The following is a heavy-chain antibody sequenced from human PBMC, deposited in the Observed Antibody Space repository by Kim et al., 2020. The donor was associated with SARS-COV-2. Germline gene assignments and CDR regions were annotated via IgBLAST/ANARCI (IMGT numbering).Heavy chain of an antibody. CDR1: GGSISSGDYY. D-gene: IGHD5-12*01. J-gene: IGHJ4*02. CDR3: ASIRGGVATIDY. Sequence: SETLSLTCTVSGGSISSGDYYWSWIRQPPGKGLEWIGYIYYSGSTYYNPSLKSRVTISVDTSKNQFSLKLSSVTAADTAVYYCASIRGGVATIDYWGQGTLVTVSS. V-gene: IGHV4-30-4*01. CDR2: IYYSGST.